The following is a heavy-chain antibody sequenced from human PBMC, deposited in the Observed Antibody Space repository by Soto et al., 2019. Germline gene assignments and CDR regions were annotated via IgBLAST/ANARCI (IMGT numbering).Heavy chain of an antibody. D-gene: IGHD3-3*01. CDR1: GYTFTSYG. J-gene: IGHJ6*02. V-gene: IGHV1-18*01. CDR3: ARARGAVFGVVTDYYSYYGMEV. CDR2: ISAYNGNT. Sequence: ASVKVSCKASGYTFTSYGISWVRQAPGQGPEWMGWISAYNGNTNYAQRFEGRVTMTTDTSTSTAYMELGSLRSEDTAVYYCARARGAVFGVVTDYYSYYGMEVWGQGTTVTVSS.